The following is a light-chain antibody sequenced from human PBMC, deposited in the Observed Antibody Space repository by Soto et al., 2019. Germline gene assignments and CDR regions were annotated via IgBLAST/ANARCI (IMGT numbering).Light chain of an antibody. J-gene: IGLJ1*01. CDR2: EVS. CDR1: SSDVGDYTS. V-gene: IGLV2-14*01. CDR3: TSYKSSTTLYV. Sequence: QSALTQPASVSRSPGQSISISCTGPSSDVGDYTSVSWFQQHPGKAPKLMIYEVSNRPSGVSNRFSGSKSANTASLTISGLQAEDEADYYCTSYKSSTTLYVFGSGTKVT.